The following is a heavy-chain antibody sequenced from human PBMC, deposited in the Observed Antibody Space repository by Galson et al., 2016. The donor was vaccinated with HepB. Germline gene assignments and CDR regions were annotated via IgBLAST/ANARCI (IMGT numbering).Heavy chain of an antibody. V-gene: IGHV3-74*01. CDR2: INGDGSIT. J-gene: IGHJ3*02. CDR3: VRDFRWGGGADAFDI. D-gene: IGHD3-16*01. CDR1: GFNFITTW. Sequence: SLRLSCAASGFNFITTWMHWVRQSPGKGLVWVSAINGDGSITNYADSVRGRFTISRDKAKNTVSLQMNSLSAEDTAIDFCVRDFRWGGGADAFDIWGQGTRVTVSS.